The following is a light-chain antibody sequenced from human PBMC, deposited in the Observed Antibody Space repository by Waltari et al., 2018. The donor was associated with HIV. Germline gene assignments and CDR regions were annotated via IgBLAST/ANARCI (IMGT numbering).Light chain of an antibody. CDR2: GAS. V-gene: IGKV3-15*01. CDR1: QSVRTS. Sequence: EIVLTQSPATLSVSPGERVTLSCRASQSVRTSLAWYQQRPGQPPRLLVYGASTRATDIPARFSGSGSGTDFTLTISSLQSEDFAVYYCQQYYNWPPLTFGGGTKVEI. J-gene: IGKJ4*01. CDR3: QQYYNWPPLT.